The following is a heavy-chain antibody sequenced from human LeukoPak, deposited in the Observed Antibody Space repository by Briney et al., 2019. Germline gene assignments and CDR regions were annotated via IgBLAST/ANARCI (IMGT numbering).Heavy chain of an antibody. V-gene: IGHV3-7*01. Sequence: PGGSLRLSCAASGSTFSSFWMTWVRQAPGKGLEWVANIKQDGSEKYYVDSVRGRFTISRDNATNSLYLQMNSLRAEDTAVYYCARDLNYFDYWGQGTLVTVSS. CDR2: IKQDGSEK. J-gene: IGHJ4*02. CDR3: ARDLNYFDY. CDR1: GSTFSSFW.